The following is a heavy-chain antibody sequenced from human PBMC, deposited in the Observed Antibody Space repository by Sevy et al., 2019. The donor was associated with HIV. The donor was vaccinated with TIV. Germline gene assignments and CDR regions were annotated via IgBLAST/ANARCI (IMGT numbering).Heavy chain of an antibody. Sequence: GGSLRLSCAASGFTFSSYWMSWVRQAPGKGLEWVANIKQDGSEKYYVDSVKGRFTISRDNAKNSLYLQMNSLRAEDTAVYYCARVGAYCSGDCYSHQPNYYYYGMDVWGQGTTVTVSS. CDR2: IKQDGSEK. CDR3: ARVGAYCSGDCYSHQPNYYYYGMDV. D-gene: IGHD2-21*02. V-gene: IGHV3-7*01. CDR1: GFTFSSYW. J-gene: IGHJ6*02.